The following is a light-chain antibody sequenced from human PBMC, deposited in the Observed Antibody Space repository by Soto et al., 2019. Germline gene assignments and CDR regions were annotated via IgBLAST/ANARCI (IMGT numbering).Light chain of an antibody. CDR1: SSNIGSNT. V-gene: IGLV1-44*01. CDR2: SNN. Sequence: QSVLTQPPSASGTPGQRVTISCSGSSSNIGSNTVNWYQQVPGTAPKLLIHSNNQRPSGVPDRVSGSKSGTSASLAISGLQSEDEADYYCAVWDDSLNGPVFGGGTKLTVL. CDR3: AVWDDSLNGPV. J-gene: IGLJ3*02.